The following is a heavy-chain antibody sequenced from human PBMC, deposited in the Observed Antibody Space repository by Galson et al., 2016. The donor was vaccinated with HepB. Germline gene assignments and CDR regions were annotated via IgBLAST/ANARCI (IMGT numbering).Heavy chain of an antibody. CDR3: AKVAPPYDNSGYYYFDH. V-gene: IGHV3-23*01. D-gene: IGHD3-22*01. CDR2: ISRTGEYT. Sequence: QAPGKGLEWVSSISRTGEYTYYADSVRGRFVISRDNSKNTLYLEVDSLRAEDAALYYCAKVAPPYDNSGYYYFDHWGQGTLVTVSS. J-gene: IGHJ4*02.